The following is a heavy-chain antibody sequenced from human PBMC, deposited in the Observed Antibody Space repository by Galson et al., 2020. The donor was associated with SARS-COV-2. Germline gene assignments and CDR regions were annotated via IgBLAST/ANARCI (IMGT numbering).Heavy chain of an antibody. CDR2: ISYDGSNK. CDR1: GFTFSSYG. J-gene: IGHJ4*02. CDR3: AKDGGYYYYGAGSYPNAFDY. V-gene: IGHV3-30*18. D-gene: IGHD3-10*01. Sequence: QLGESLKISCAASGFTFSSYGMHWVRQAPGKGLEWVAVISYDGSNKYYADSVKGRFTISRDNSKNTLYLQMNSLRAEDTAVYYCAKDGGYYYYGAGSYPNAFDYWGQVTLVSVSS.